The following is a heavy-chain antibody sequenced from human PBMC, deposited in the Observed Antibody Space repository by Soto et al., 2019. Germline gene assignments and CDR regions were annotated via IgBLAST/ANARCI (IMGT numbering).Heavy chain of an antibody. CDR2: FNPTSGST. CDR3: ARDPPPVKAWFGEGNYGMDV. J-gene: IGHJ6*02. V-gene: IGHV1-46*01. Sequence: ASVKVSCKASGYTFINYYIHWVRQAPGQGLEWMGIFNPTSGSTNYAQKFQGRVTLTMDTSTRTVYMELSSLRFDDTAVYYCARDPPPVKAWFGEGNYGMDVWGQGTTVTVSS. CDR1: GYTFINYY. D-gene: IGHD3-10*01.